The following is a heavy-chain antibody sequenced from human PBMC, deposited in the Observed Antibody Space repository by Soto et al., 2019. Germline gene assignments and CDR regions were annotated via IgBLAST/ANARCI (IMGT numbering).Heavy chain of an antibody. Sequence: GGSLRLSCAASGFTFSSYSMNWVRQAPGKGLEWVSYISSSSSTIYYADSVKGRFTISRDNAKNSLYLQMNSLRAEDTAVYYCARAAPDIAATEQDDAFDIWGQGTMVTVSS. CDR1: GFTFSSYS. CDR3: ARAAPDIAATEQDDAFDI. J-gene: IGHJ3*02. CDR2: ISSSSSTI. D-gene: IGHD6-13*01. V-gene: IGHV3-48*01.